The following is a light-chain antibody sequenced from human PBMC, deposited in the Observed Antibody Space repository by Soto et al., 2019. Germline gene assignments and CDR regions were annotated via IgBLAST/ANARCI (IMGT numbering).Light chain of an antibody. Sequence: EIVMTQSPATLSVSPGERATLSCRASQSVSSNLAWYQQKPGQAPRLLIYGASTRATGFPARFSGSGSGTEFTLTISSLQSGDFAVYYCQQYNSWPRTFVQGTKV. CDR3: QQYNSWPRT. J-gene: IGKJ1*01. CDR1: QSVSSN. CDR2: GAS. V-gene: IGKV3-15*01.